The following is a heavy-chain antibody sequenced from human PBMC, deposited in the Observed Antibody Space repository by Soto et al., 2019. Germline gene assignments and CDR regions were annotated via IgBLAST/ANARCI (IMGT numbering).Heavy chain of an antibody. J-gene: IGHJ2*01. V-gene: IGHV3-21*01. CDR2: ISSSSSYI. CDR1: GFTFSSYS. CDR3: ARASVTTSWYFDL. Sequence: EVQLVESGGGLVKPGGSLRLSCAASGFTFSSYSMNWVRQAPGKGLEWVSSISSSSSYIYYADSVKGRFTISRDNAKNSLYRQMNSLRAEDTAVYYWARASVTTSWYFDLWGRGTLVTVSS. D-gene: IGHD4-17*01.